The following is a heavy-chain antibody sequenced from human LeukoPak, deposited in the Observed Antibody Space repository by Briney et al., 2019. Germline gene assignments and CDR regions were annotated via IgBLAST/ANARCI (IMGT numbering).Heavy chain of an antibody. Sequence: GGSLRLSCAASGFTFSSYGMHWVRQAPGKRLEWVAVISYDGSNKYYADSVKGRFTISRDNSKNTLYLQMNSLRAEDTAVYYCAKDGDDILTGYYFWGQGTLVTVSS. CDR1: GFTFSSYG. D-gene: IGHD3-9*01. J-gene: IGHJ4*02. V-gene: IGHV3-30*18. CDR3: AKDGDDILTGYYF. CDR2: ISYDGSNK.